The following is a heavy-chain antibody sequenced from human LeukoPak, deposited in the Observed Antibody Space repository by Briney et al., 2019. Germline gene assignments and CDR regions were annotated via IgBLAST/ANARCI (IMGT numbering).Heavy chain of an antibody. CDR2: INAGNDNT. V-gene: IGHV1-3*01. CDR3: ARDLGYCTGGTCYPNWFDP. J-gene: IGHJ5*02. D-gene: IGHD2-15*01. Sequence: ASVKVSCKASGYTFTSYAMHWVRQAPGQRLEWMGWINAGNDNTKYSQKFQGRVTITRDTSASTAYMELSSLRSEDKAVYYCARDLGYCTGGTCYPNWFDPWGQGTLVTVSS. CDR1: GYTFTSYA.